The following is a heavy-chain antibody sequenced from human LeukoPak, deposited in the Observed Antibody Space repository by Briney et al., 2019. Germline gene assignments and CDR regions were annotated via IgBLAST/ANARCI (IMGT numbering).Heavy chain of an antibody. CDR2: IYTSGST. D-gene: IGHD1-1*01. CDR1: GGSISSGSYY. CDR3: ATGTTGTAAFDI. V-gene: IGHV4-61*02. J-gene: IGHJ3*02. Sequence: SQTLSLTCTVSGGSISSGSYYWSWIRQPAGKGLEWIGRIYTSGSTNYNPSLKSRVTVSVDTSKNQFSLKLSSVTAADTAVYYCATGTTGTAAFDIWGQGTMVTVSS.